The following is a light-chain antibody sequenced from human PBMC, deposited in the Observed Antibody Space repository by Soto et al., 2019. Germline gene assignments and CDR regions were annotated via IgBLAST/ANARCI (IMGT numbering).Light chain of an antibody. Sequence: QSALTQPPSASGSPGQSVAISCTGTSSDVGGYNYVSWYQQHPGKAPKLMIYEVSNRPSGVSNRFSGSKSDNTASLTISGLQAEDEADYHCSSFSSTSTLYVFGTGTKLTVL. V-gene: IGLV2-14*01. J-gene: IGLJ1*01. CDR2: EVS. CDR3: SSFSSTSTLYV. CDR1: SSDVGGYNY.